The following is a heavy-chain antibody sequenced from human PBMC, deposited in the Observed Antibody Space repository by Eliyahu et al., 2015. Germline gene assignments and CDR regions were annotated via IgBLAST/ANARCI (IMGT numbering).Heavy chain of an antibody. CDR1: GXXISSGDYY. J-gene: IGHJ4*02. CDR2: IYYSGST. CDR3: ARSSRLYDSSGYYCDY. V-gene: IGHV4-31*03. Sequence: QVQLQESGPGLVKPSQXLSLXXTVXGXXISSGDYYWSXIRQHPGKGLEWIGYIYYSGSTYYNPSLKSRVTISVDTSKNQFSLKLSSVTAADTAVYYCARSSRLYDSSGYYCDYWGQGTLVTVSS. D-gene: IGHD3-22*01.